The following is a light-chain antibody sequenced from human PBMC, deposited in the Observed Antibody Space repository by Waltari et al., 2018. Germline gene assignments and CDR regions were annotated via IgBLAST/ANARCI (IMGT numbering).Light chain of an antibody. J-gene: IGKJ4*01. CDR1: QSISSY. V-gene: IGKV1-39*01. CDR2: AAS. Sequence: DIQMTQSPSSLSASVGDRVTITCRASQSISSYLNWYQQKPGEAPKVLIYAASSLQSGVPSRFSGRGSGTDFTLTISSLQPEDFATYYCQQSYSTLLTFGGGTKVEIK. CDR3: QQSYSTLLT.